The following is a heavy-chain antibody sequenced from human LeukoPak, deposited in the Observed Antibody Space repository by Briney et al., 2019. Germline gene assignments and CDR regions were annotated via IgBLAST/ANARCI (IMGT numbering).Heavy chain of an antibody. V-gene: IGHV3-74*01. Sequence: PGGSLRLSCAASRFTFSSYWMHWVRQAPGKGLLWVSRINGEGSSAYYADSVKGRFTISRDNANNTLYLQMNSLRDEDTAVYYCTRADTGRLHGLDIWGQGTRVTVSS. D-gene: IGHD5-18*01. CDR1: RFTFSSYW. J-gene: IGHJ3*02. CDR2: INGEGSSA. CDR3: TRADTGRLHGLDI.